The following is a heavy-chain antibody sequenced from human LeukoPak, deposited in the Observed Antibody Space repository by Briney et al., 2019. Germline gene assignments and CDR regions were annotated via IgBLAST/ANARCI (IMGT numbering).Heavy chain of an antibody. CDR3: TRAAEQRPIDY. Sequence: GGSLRLSCAASGFALSDYWMHWVRQAPGKGLMWVSRINSEGGLISYADSVKGRFTIYRDNAKNTLYLQMNSLTAEDTATYYCTRAAEQRPIDYWGQGTLVTVSS. CDR2: INSEGGLI. J-gene: IGHJ4*02. D-gene: IGHD6-25*01. CDR1: GFALSDYW. V-gene: IGHV3-74*01.